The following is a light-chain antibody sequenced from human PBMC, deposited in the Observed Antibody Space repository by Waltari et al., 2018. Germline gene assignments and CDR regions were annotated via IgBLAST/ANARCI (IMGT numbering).Light chain of an antibody. J-gene: IGKJ1*01. CDR2: TAS. CDR3: QQSYSTPRT. Sequence: DIQMTQSPSSLSASVGYRVTITLRASQSISSYLNWYHQKPGKAPKLLIYTASSLQSGVPSRFSGSGSGTDFTLTISSLQPEDFATYYCQQSYSTPRTFGQGTKVEIK. V-gene: IGKV1-39*01. CDR1: QSISSY.